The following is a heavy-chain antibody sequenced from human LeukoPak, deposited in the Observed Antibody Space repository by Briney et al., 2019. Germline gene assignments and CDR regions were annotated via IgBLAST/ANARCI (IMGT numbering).Heavy chain of an antibody. CDR3: ARGGAYYYGSEPANWFDP. Sequence: ASVKVSCKVSGYTLTELSMHWVRQATGQGLEWMGWMNPNSGNTGYAQKFQGRVTMTRNTSISTAYMELSSLRSEDTAVYYCARGGAYYYGSEPANWFDPWGQGTLVTVSS. D-gene: IGHD3-10*01. J-gene: IGHJ5*02. V-gene: IGHV1-8*01. CDR2: MNPNSGNT. CDR1: GYTLTELS.